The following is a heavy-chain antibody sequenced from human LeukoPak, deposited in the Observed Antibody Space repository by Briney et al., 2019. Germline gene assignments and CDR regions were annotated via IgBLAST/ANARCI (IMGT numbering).Heavy chain of an antibody. CDR1: GYTFTSYG. CDR2: ISAYNGNT. CDR3: ARGAIFGEPRAYFDS. Sequence: ASVKVSCKASGYTFTSYGISWLRQAPGQGLEWMGWISAYNGNTNYAQKLQGRVTMTTDTSTSTAYMELRSLRSDDTAVYYCARGAIFGEPRAYFDSWGQGTLVTVSS. D-gene: IGHD3-3*01. J-gene: IGHJ4*02. V-gene: IGHV1-18*01.